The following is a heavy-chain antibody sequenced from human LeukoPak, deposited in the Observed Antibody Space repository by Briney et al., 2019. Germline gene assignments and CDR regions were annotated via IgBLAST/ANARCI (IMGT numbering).Heavy chain of an antibody. Sequence: ASVKVSCKASGYTFTSYGISWVRQAPGQGLEWMGWISAYNGNTNYAQKLQGRVTMTTDTSTSTAYMELRSLRSDDTAVYYYARDRTMIVVDPTREFDYWGQGTLVTVSS. CDR2: ISAYNGNT. CDR3: ARDRTMIVVDPTREFDY. V-gene: IGHV1-18*01. CDR1: GYTFTSYG. J-gene: IGHJ4*02. D-gene: IGHD3-22*01.